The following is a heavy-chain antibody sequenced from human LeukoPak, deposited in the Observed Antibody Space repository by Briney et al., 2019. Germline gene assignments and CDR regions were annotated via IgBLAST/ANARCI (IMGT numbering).Heavy chain of an antibody. D-gene: IGHD6-6*01. CDR2: MTYDGNSK. CDR1: GFTFTSYG. V-gene: IGHV3-30*19. J-gene: IGHJ4*02. CDR3: ARHWGSSGLDY. Sequence: GGSLRLSCAASRVAGFTFTSYGMHWVRQAPGKGLEWVAFMTYDGNSKYYAGSVKGRFTISRDNSKNTLYLQMNSLRAEDTAMYYCARHWGSSGLDYWGQGTLVTVSS.